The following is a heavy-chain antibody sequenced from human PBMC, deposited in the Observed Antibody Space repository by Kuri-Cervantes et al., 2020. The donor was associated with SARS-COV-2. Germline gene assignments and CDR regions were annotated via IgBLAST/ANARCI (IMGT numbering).Heavy chain of an antibody. CDR2: ISGGGDST. Sequence: GGSLRLSCAASGFTFSSYSMNWVRQAPGKGLEWVSTISGGGDSTYYADSVKGRFTISRDNSKNTLYLQMNSLRAEDTAAYYCAKDGRDFWSGYYAPARNYYYYYMDVWGKGTTVTVSS. V-gene: IGHV3-23*01. D-gene: IGHD3-3*01. CDR1: GFTFSSYS. CDR3: AKDGRDFWSGYYAPARNYYYYYMDV. J-gene: IGHJ6*03.